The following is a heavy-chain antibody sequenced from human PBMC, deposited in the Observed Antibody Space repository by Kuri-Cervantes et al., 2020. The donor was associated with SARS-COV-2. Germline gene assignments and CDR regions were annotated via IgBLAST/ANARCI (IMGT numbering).Heavy chain of an antibody. D-gene: IGHD4-17*01. Sequence: GGSLRLSCAASGFTFDDYAMHWVRQAPGKGLEWVSGISWNSGSIGYADSVKGRFTISRDNAKNSLYLQMNSLRAEDTAVYYCARCQVTTEYDYHYAMDVWGQGTTVTVSS. CDR2: ISWNSGSI. CDR1: GFTFDDYA. CDR3: ARCQVTTEYDYHYAMDV. J-gene: IGHJ6*02. V-gene: IGHV3-9*01.